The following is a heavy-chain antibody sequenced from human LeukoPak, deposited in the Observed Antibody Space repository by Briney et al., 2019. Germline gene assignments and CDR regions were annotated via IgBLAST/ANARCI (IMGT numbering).Heavy chain of an antibody. CDR1: GGSISSYY. V-gene: IGHV4-59*01. Sequence: SETLSLTCTVPGGSISSYYWSWIRQPPGKGLEWIGYIYYSGSTNYNPSLKSRDTISVDTSKNQFSLKLSSVTAADTAVYYCARAYDRRSAAFDIWGQGTMVTVSS. D-gene: IGHD3-22*01. J-gene: IGHJ3*02. CDR3: ARAYDRRSAAFDI. CDR2: IYYSGST.